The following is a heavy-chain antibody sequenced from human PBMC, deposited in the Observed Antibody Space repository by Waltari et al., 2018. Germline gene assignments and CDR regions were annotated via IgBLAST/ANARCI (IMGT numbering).Heavy chain of an antibody. CDR2: ISHDGSSR. V-gene: IGHV3-30-3*01. Sequence: QAQLVESGGGVVQSGEPLRLACTASGLTLRLSSYHWVRQAPAKGLEWVAVISHDGSSRFYADSVKGRFTISRDGSANSVFLQMNSLRADDAAVYYCARVRVTYYYYYAMDVWGQGTTVTVSS. CDR3: ARVRVTYYYYYAMDV. CDR1: GLTLRLSS. J-gene: IGHJ6*02. D-gene: IGHD2-21*02.